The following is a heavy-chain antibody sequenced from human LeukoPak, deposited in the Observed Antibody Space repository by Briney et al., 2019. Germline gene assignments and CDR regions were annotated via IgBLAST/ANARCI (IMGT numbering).Heavy chain of an antibody. V-gene: IGHV4-34*01. D-gene: IGHD3-10*01. J-gene: IGHJ5*02. CDR3: ARSMVRGVIINWFDP. CDR2: INHSGST. Sequence: PSETLSLTSAVYGGSFSGYYWSWIRQPPGKGLEWIGEINHSGSTNYNPSLKSRVTISVDTSKNQFSLKLSSVTAADTAVYYCARSMVRGVIINWFDPWGQGTLVTVSS. CDR1: GGSFSGYY.